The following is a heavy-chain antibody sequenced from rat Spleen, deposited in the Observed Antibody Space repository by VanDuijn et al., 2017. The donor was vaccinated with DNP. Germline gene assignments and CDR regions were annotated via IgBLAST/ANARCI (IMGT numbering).Heavy chain of an antibody. V-gene: IGHV5-29*01. CDR3: ARTLSYYGYNYVMDA. Sequence: EVQLVESDGGLVQPGRSLKLSCAASGFTFSDYYMAWVRQAPTKGLEWVATISYDGSSTYYRDSVKGRFTISRDNAKSTLYLQMDSLRSEDTATYYCARTLSYYGYNYVMDAWGQGASVTVSS. CDR1: GFTFSDYY. D-gene: IGHD1-7*01. J-gene: IGHJ4*01. CDR2: ISYDGSST.